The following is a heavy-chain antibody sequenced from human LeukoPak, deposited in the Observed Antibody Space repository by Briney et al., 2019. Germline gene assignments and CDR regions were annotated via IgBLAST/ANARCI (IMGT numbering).Heavy chain of an antibody. CDR2: INTDGGDT. J-gene: IGHJ4*02. D-gene: IGHD1-26*01. CDR3: ARDEKIVGASGQDY. V-gene: IGHV3-74*01. CDR1: GFTFRSYW. Sequence: PGGSLRLSCAASGFTFRSYWMHWVRQAPGKGLVWVSRINTDGGDTIYADFVKGRFTISRDNAKNTLFLQMNSLRAEDTAVYYCARDEKIVGASGQDYWGQGTLVTVSS.